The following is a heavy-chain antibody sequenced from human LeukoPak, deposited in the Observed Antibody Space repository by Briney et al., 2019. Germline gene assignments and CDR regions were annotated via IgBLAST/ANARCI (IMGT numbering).Heavy chain of an antibody. CDR2: INYSGST. D-gene: IGHD3-3*01. CDR1: GGSISNYY. Sequence: SETLSLTCTVSGGSISNYYWSCIRQPPGKGLEWIAYINYSGSTNYNPSPKSRVTISVDTSKNHFSLTLSSVTAADTAVYYCARFGGPHAFDIWGQGTMVTVSS. J-gene: IGHJ3*02. V-gene: IGHV4-59*01. CDR3: ARFGGPHAFDI.